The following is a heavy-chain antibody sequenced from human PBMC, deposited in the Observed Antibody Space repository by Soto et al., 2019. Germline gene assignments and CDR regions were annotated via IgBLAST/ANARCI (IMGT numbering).Heavy chain of an antibody. D-gene: IGHD6-19*01. J-gene: IGHJ4*02. CDR1: GFTFSSNA. CDR2: ISNDGDYK. CDR3: ARGRLEVAGYYFDY. Sequence: QVQLVESGGGVVQPGTSLRLSCAASGFTFSSNALHWVRQAPGKGLEWVAVISNDGDYKYYADSVKGRFTVSRDNSKNTLYLQMNSLRGADTALYSCARGRLEVAGYYFDYWGQGTLVTVSS. V-gene: IGHV3-30-3*01.